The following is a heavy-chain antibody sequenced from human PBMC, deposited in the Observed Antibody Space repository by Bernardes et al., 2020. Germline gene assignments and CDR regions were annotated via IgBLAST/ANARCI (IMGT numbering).Heavy chain of an antibody. CDR3: AGPTSAD. CDR2: INGDGSTT. D-gene: IGHD6-19*01. V-gene: IGHV3-74*01. CDR1: GLSLGGYW. J-gene: IGHJ4*02. Sequence: GTMRQAFAASGLSLGGYWMHWVRPVPGKGLVWVSRINGDGSTTNYADSVKGRFTISRDNAKNTLYLQMNSLRAEDTAIYYFAGPTSADWGQGTLVTVSS.